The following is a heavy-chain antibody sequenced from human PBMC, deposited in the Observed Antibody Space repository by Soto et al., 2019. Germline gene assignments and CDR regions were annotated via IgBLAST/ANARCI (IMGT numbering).Heavy chain of an antibody. CDR2: ISYDGSSK. Sequence: GGSLRLSCAASGFTFSNFGMYWVRQAPGKGLEWVAFISYDGSSKFYADPMKGRHTISRDNSKNTLYLQMNSLRAEDTAVYYCVKDHCGGDCYSGPYFDFWGRGSQVTVSS. J-gene: IGHJ4*02. CDR1: GFTFSNFG. V-gene: IGHV3-30*18. CDR3: VKDHCGGDCYSGPYFDF. D-gene: IGHD2-21*02.